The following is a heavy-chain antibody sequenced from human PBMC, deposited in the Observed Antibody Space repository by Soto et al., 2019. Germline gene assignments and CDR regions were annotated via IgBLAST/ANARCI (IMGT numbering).Heavy chain of an antibody. CDR3: NKEYIVGTTLGYFES. D-gene: IGHD1-26*01. J-gene: IGHJ4*02. CDR1: GFIFSTYG. V-gene: IGHV3-30*18. Sequence: VQLVESGGGVVQPGGSLRLSCAASGFIFSTYGMHWVRQVPGKGLEWVAHISYDGSNEHYADSVKGRFTVSRDHAKNTLSRQLTSLTSEDTAVYYCNKEYIVGTTLGYFESCGQGTLVTVSS. CDR2: ISYDGSNE.